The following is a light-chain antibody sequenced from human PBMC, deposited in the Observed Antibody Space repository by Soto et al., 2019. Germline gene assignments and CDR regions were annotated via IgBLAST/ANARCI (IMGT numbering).Light chain of an antibody. CDR3: QQFRNWPWT. CDR2: GAS. J-gene: IGKJ1*01. CDR1: QSISIN. V-gene: IGKV3D-15*01. Sequence: EIVLTQSPSTLSVTPGDRVTHSCRASQSISINLAWYQHKPGQAPRLLIHGASTRATGVPARISGSGSGTEFTLTISSLQSEDFAVYYCQQFRNWPWTFGQGTKVDI.